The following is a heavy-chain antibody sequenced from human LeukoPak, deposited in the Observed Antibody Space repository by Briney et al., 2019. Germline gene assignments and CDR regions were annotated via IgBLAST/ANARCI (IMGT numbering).Heavy chain of an antibody. CDR1: GFSFSNYW. Sequence: GGSLRLSCGASGFSFSNYWMTWVRQAPGKGLEWVAHINQDGSEEHYMDSVKARFTISRDNAKNSLSLQMNSLRDEDTGVYYCVRDGGVSGYDLLDYWGQGTLVSVSS. CDR2: INQDGSEE. CDR3: VRDGGVSGYDLLDY. V-gene: IGHV3-7*01. D-gene: IGHD5-12*01. J-gene: IGHJ4*02.